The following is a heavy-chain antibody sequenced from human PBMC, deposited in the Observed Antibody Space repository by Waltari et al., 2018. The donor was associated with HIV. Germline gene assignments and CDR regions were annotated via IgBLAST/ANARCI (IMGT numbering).Heavy chain of an antibody. CDR1: GFSCSNSW. CDR3: SRLRCSGLSCFQDY. CDR2: IKPDGSEK. Sequence: EVRLVESGGGLAQPGGSLRVSCAASGFSCSNSWMSWVRQAPGKGLEWVANIKPDGSEKYYVDSVKGRFTISRDNAKNSLYLQATSLRGEDTAVYYCSRLRCSGLSCFQDYWGQGILVSVSS. V-gene: IGHV3-7*01. D-gene: IGHD2-15*01. J-gene: IGHJ4*02.